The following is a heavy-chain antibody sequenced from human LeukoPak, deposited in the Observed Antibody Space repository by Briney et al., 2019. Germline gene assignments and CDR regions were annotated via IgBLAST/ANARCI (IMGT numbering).Heavy chain of an antibody. J-gene: IGHJ5*02. V-gene: IGHV4-61*02. CDR3: ARDVSHTWYYYGSGSKNRFDP. CDR1: GGSISSGSYY. CDR2: IYTSGST. D-gene: IGHD3-10*01. Sequence: SETLSLTCTVSGGSISSGSYYWSWIRQPAGKGLEWIGRIYTSGSTNYNPSLKSRVTISVDTSKNQFSLKLSSVTAADTAVYYCARDVSHTWYYYGSGSKNRFDPWGQGTLVTVSS.